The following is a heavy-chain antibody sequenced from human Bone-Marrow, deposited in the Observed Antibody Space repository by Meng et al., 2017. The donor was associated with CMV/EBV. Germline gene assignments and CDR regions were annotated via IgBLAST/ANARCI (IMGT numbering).Heavy chain of an antibody. CDR2: IYYSGST. J-gene: IGHJ4*02. D-gene: IGHD3-22*01. CDR1: GGSISSYY. CDR3: ARGLVAVIGFFDY. V-gene: IGHV4-59*12. Sequence: SETLSLTCTVSGGSISSYYWSWIRQPPGKGLEWIGYIYYSGSTNYNPSLKSRVTISVDTSKNQFSLKLSSVTAADTAVYYCARGLVAVIGFFDYWGQGTPVTVSS.